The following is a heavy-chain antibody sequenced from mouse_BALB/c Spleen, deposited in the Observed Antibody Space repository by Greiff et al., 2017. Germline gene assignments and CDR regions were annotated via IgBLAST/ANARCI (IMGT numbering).Heavy chain of an antibody. J-gene: IGHJ4*01. CDR1: GYTFTSYW. D-gene: IGHD2-10*02. Sequence: VQLQQPGAELVKPGASVKLSCKASGYTFTSYWMHWVKQRPGQGLEWIGEINPSNGRTNYNEKFKSKATLTVDKSSSTAYMQLSSLTSEDSAVYYCARRGYGNYDFYYYAMDYWGQGTSVTVSS. V-gene: IGHV1S81*02. CDR3: ARRGYGNYDFYYYAMDY. CDR2: INPSNGRT.